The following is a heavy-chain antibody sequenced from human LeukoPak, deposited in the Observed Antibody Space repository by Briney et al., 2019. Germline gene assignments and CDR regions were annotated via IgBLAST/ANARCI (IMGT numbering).Heavy chain of an antibody. Sequence: GASVKVSCKVSGYTLTELSMHWVRQAPGKGLEWMGGFDPEDGETIYAQKFQGRVTMTEDTSTDTAYMELSSLRSEDTAVYYCATDPYDSSAPTGGGFAFDIWGQGTMVTVSS. V-gene: IGHV1-24*01. CDR1: GYTLTELS. J-gene: IGHJ3*02. D-gene: IGHD3-22*01. CDR3: ATDPYDSSAPTGGGFAFDI. CDR2: FDPEDGET.